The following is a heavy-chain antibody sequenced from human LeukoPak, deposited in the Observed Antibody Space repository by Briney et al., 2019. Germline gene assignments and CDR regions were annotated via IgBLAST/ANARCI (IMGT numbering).Heavy chain of an antibody. CDR1: GGSITSYF. Sequence: DPSETLSLTCTVSGGSITSYFWSWIRQPPGKGLEWIGYIYFSGTTNYNPSLKSRVTISVDTSKNHFSLKLSSVTAADTAVYYCARSDPYYYTDVWGKGTTVTVSS. V-gene: IGHV4-59*08. CDR2: IYFSGTT. CDR3: ARSDPYYYTDV. J-gene: IGHJ6*03.